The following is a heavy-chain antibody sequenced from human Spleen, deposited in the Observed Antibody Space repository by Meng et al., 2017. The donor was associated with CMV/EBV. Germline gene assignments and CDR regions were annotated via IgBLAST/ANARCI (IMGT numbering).Heavy chain of an antibody. D-gene: IGHD6-19*01. CDR1: GFTFSSYE. J-gene: IGHJ4*02. V-gene: IGHV3-48*03. CDR2: VSRGGTVI. CDR3: ARDGGWYYFDY. Sequence: GESLKISCTASGFTFSSYEMNWVRQAPGKGLEWVAYVSRGGTVIYYADSVKGRFIISRDNAQKTLHLQMSSLRAGDTAVYYCARDGGWYYFDYWGQGTLVTVSS.